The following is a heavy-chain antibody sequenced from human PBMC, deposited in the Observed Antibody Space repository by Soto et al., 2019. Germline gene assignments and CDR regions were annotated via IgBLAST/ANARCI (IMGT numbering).Heavy chain of an antibody. CDR2: ISGSGGST. CDR1: GFTFSSYA. Sequence: GGSLRLSCAASGFTFSSYAMSWVRQAPGKGLEWVSAISGSGGSTYYADSVKGRFTISRDNSKNTLYLQMNSLRAEDTAVYYCARDRIPTGMAFWGQGTTVTVSS. J-gene: IGHJ6*02. V-gene: IGHV3-23*01. CDR3: ARDRIPTGMAF.